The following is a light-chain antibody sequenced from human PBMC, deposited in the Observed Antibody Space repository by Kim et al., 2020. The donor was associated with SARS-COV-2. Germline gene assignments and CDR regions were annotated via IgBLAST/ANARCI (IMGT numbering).Light chain of an antibody. CDR2: GRD. CDR1: SLRSYC. CDR3: KSRDSRGKVV. J-gene: IGLJ2*01. V-gene: IGLV3-19*01. Sequence: ALGQTVRITCQGDSLRSYCATWYQKKAGQAPVLFFYGRDKRPSGIPDRFSGSSSGNTASLTITGAQAADEADYYCKSRDSRGKVVFGGGTQLTVL.